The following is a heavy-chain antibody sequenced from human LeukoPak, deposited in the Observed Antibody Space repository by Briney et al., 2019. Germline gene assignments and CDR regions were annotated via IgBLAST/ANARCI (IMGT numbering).Heavy chain of an antibody. D-gene: IGHD5-18*01. CDR3: AREVIYSYGFNYYYMDV. V-gene: IGHV4-61*02. Sequence: PSETLSLTCTVSGGSISSGSYYWSWIRQPAGKGLEWIGRIYTSGSTNYNPSLKSRVTISVDPSKNQLSPKLSPVTAADTAVYYCAREVIYSYGFNYYYMDVWGKGTTVTVSS. CDR1: GGSISSGSYY. J-gene: IGHJ6*03. CDR2: IYTSGST.